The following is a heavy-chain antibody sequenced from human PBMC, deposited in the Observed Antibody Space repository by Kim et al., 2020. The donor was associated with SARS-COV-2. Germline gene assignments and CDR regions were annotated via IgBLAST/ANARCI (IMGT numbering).Heavy chain of an antibody. J-gene: IGHJ4*02. CDR2: NK. CDR3: AKDTYLQGFY. D-gene: IGHD2-2*01. V-gene: IGHV3-30*02. Sequence: NKYYADSVKGRFTISRDNSKNTLYRQMNSLRAEDTAVYYCAKDTYLQGFYWGQGTLVTVSS.